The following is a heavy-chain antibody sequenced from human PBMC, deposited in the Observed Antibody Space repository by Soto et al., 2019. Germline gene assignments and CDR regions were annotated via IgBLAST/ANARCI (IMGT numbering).Heavy chain of an antibody. D-gene: IGHD4-4*01. J-gene: IGHJ6*02. CDR2: IWYDGSNK. V-gene: IGHV3-33*01. CDR1: GFTFSSYG. CDR3: ARSMTTVTPRSYYYYGMDV. Sequence: GGSLRLSCAASGFTFSSYGMHWVRQAPGKGLEWVAVIWYDGSNKYYADSVKGRFTISRDNSKNTLYLQMNSLRAEDTAVYYCARSMTTVTPRSYYYYGMDVWGQGTTVTVSS.